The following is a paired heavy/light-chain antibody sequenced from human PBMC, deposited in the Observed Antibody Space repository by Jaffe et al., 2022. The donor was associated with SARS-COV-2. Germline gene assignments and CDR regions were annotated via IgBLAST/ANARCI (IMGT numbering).Heavy chain of an antibody. CDR2: ILPGTSEA. D-gene: IGHD6-19*01. Sequence: EVQLVQSGTELKKPGESLRISCKGSGYIFTTYWIGWVRQQPGKGLELMGIILPGTSEARYTPSFQGQVTISVDKSINTAYLQWSTLKASDTAVYFCARQSTGWYWFDPWGQGTLVTVSS. CDR1: GYIFTTYW. V-gene: IGHV5-51*01. CDR3: ARQSTGWYWFDP. J-gene: IGHJ5*02.
Light chain of an antibody. Sequence: QSALTQPPSASGSPGQSVTISCTGTSSDVGGYDSVSWFQQHPGIAPKLVIYDVNKRPSGVPNRFSGSKSGNTASLTVSGLQAEDEADYYCSSYTSGNIFVVFGGGTKLTVL. CDR2: DVN. CDR3: SSYTSGNIFVV. J-gene: IGLJ2*01. CDR1: SSDVGGYDS. V-gene: IGLV2-8*01.